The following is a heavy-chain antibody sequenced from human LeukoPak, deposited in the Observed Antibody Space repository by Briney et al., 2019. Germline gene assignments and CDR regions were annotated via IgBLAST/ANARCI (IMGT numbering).Heavy chain of an antibody. CDR1: GFTFSTYW. CDR2: IKQDGSEK. J-gene: IGHJ3*02. Sequence: GGSLRLSCAASGFTFSTYWMSWVRQAPGKGLEWVANIKQDGSEKYYVDSVKGRFTISRDNAKNSLYLQMNSLRAEDTAVYYCARDSKSTADAFDIWGQGTMVTVSS. CDR3: ARDSKSTADAFDI. V-gene: IGHV3-7*01. D-gene: IGHD5/OR15-5a*01.